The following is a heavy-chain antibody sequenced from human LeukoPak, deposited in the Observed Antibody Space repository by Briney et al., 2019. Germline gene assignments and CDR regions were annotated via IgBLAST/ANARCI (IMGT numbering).Heavy chain of an antibody. D-gene: IGHD6-19*01. V-gene: IGHV4-30-4*08. J-gene: IGHJ4*02. CDR1: GGSISSGDYY. CDR3: ASLGYSSGHRIFDY. CDR2: IYYSGST. Sequence: SETLSLTCSVSGGSISSGDYYWSWIRQPPGKGLEWIGYIYYSGSTYYNPSLKSRVTISVDTSKNQFSLKLTSVTAADTAVYYCASLGYSSGHRIFDYWGQGTLVTVSS.